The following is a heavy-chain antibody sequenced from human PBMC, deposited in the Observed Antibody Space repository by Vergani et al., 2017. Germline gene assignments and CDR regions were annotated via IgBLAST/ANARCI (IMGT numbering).Heavy chain of an antibody. Sequence: QLVQSGPEVKKPGTSVKVSCKASGYTFTGYYMHWVRQAPGQGLEWMGWINPNSGGTNYAQKFQGRVTMTRDTSISTAYMELSRRRSDDTAVYYCARDGDIVVVVAAKYSEGMDVWGQGTTVTVSS. CDR3: ARDGDIVVVVAAKYSEGMDV. J-gene: IGHJ6*02. CDR2: INPNSGGT. V-gene: IGHV1-2*02. CDR1: GYTFTGYY. D-gene: IGHD2-15*01.